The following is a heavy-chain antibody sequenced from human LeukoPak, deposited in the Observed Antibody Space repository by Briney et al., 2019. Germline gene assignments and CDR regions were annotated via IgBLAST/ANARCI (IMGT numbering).Heavy chain of an antibody. CDR2: IYYSGST. D-gene: IGHD3-16*02. CDR1: GGSISSYY. V-gene: IGHV4-59*01. J-gene: IGHJ4*02. Sequence: PSETLSLTCTVSGGSISSYYWSWIRQPPGKGLEWIGYIYYSGSTNYNPSLKSRVTISVDTSKNQFSLKLSSVTAADTAVYYCARGGSYLSFDYWGQGTQVTVSS. CDR3: ARGGSYLSFDY.